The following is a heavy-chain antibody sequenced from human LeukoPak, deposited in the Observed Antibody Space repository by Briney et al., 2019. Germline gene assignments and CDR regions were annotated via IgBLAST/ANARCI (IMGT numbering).Heavy chain of an antibody. V-gene: IGHV3-33*08. J-gene: IGHJ6*02. CDR2: TWSDGSNK. CDR3: AKWGSRDYYYGLDV. Sequence: GGSLRLSCAVSGFTVSSKYMSWVRQAPGKGLEWVASTWSDGSNKYYADSVKGRFIISRDNSKNTLYLQMNSLRAEDTAAYYCAKWGSRDYYYGLDVWGQGTTVTVSS. CDR1: GFTVSSKY. D-gene: IGHD3-16*01.